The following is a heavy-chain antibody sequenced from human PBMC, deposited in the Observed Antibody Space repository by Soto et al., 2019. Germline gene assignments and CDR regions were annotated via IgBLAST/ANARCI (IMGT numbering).Heavy chain of an antibody. D-gene: IGHD2-8*01. CDR1: GGSISSYY. CDR2: IYYSGST. Sequence: SETLSLTCTVSGGSISSYYWSWIRQPPGKGLEWIGYIYYSGSTNYNPSLKSRVTISVDTSKNQFSLKLSSVTAADTAVYYCARTSCTKGVCYFYYGIDAWGQGTTVTVSS. CDR3: ARTSCTKGVCYFYYGIDA. V-gene: IGHV4-59*01. J-gene: IGHJ6*02.